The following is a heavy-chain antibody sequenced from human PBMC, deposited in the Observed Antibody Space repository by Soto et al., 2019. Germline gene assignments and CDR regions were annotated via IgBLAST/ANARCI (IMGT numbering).Heavy chain of an antibody. CDR3: AHRVLRTVFGLVTTTAIFFDF. V-gene: IGHV2-5*02. D-gene: IGHD3-3*01. CDR2: IYWDDDN. Sequence: QITLNESGPTVVRPTETLTLTCRFSGFSLTTSGVGVGWIRQSPGTAPEWLALIYWDDDNRYSASLKSRLTITKDTSNNQVVLKVSDLYPTDTATYYCAHRVLRTVFGLVTTTAIFFDFWGPGTPVAVSS. J-gene: IGHJ4*02. CDR1: GFSLTTSGVG.